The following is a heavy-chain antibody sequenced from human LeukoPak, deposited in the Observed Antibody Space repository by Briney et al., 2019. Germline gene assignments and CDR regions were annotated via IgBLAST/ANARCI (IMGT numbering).Heavy chain of an antibody. J-gene: IGHJ6*02. D-gene: IGHD2-15*01. CDR1: GFTFSSYG. V-gene: IGHV3-30*02. CDR3: ARRYCGGGTCFYGMDV. Sequence: GGSLRLSCAASGFTFSSYGMHWVRQAPGEGLEWVSFIRSDGSIKYYADSVKGRFTISRDNSKNTLYLQMNSLRAEDTAVYYCARRYCGGGTCFYGMDVWGQGTTVTVSS. CDR2: IRSDGSIK.